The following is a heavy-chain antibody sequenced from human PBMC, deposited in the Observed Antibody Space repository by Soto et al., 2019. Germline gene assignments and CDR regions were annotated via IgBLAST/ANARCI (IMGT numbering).Heavy chain of an antibody. CDR1: GFTFSSYS. V-gene: IGHV3-21*01. CDR2: ISRSSSYI. Sequence: EVQLVESGGGLVKPGGSLRLSCAASGFTFSSYSMNWFRQAPGQGLEWGSSISRSSSYIYYADSVKGRFTISRDNAKNSLYLQMNSLRAEYTAVYYCAREQTIIFAVSTPIDAFDIWGQGTMVTVSS. D-gene: IGHD3-22*01. CDR3: AREQTIIFAVSTPIDAFDI. J-gene: IGHJ3*02.